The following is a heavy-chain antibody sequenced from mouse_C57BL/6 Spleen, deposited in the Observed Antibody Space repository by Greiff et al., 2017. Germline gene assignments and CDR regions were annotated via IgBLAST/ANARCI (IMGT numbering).Heavy chain of an antibody. Sequence: QVQLQQSGPGLVQPSQSLSITCTVSGFSLTSYGVHWVRQSPGKGLEWLGVIWRGGSTDYNAAFMSRLSITKDNSKSQVFLKMNSLQADDTAIYYCAKVSIYYYGSSRYAMDYWGQGTSVTVSS. CDR1: GFSLTSYG. D-gene: IGHD1-1*01. CDR3: AKVSIYYYGSSRYAMDY. V-gene: IGHV2-5*01. J-gene: IGHJ4*01. CDR2: IWRGGST.